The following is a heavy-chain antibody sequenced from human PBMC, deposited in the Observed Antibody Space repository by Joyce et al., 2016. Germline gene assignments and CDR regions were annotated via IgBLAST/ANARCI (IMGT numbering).Heavy chain of an antibody. CDR3: ARVGVRTMDF. V-gene: IGHV3-21*01. D-gene: IGHD3-10*01. J-gene: IGHJ4*02. Sequence: EVQLVESGGGLVKPRGSLSLSCAAAGFNFNTHNMNWVRQAPGRGLEWVASIGTRGESIYYADSVKGRLIISRDNAKDSLFLYMSSLRDDDTALYYCARVGVRTMDFWGQGVLVTVSS. CDR1: GFNFNTHN. CDR2: IGTRGESI.